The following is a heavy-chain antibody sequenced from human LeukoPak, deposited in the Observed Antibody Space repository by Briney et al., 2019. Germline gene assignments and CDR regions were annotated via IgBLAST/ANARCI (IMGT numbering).Heavy chain of an antibody. J-gene: IGHJ4*02. V-gene: IGHV4-34*01. CDR3: ARSGQTTVAYLD. CDR1: GGSFSAYN. Sequence: SETLSLTCAVNGGSFSAYNWSWIRQPPGKGLEWIGEINRSGSTNYNPSLKSRVAKSVDTSKTQFSLKLTSVTAADTAVYYCARSGQTTVAYLDWGQGSLVTVSS. CDR2: INRSGST. D-gene: IGHD4-11*01.